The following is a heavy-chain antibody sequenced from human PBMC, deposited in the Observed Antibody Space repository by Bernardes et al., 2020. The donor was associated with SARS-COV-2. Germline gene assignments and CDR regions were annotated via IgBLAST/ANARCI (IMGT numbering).Heavy chain of an antibody. CDR2: IYYSGST. D-gene: IGHD3-3*01. CDR3: ARDALWSITIFGVFTRHGMDV. Sequence: QPPAKGLEWLGYIYYSGSTYNNQSFKSRVTISVDTSKNQFSLTLSSVTGADMAVYYCARDALWSITIFGVFTRHGMDVWGQGTTVTVSS. V-gene: IGHV4-30-4*01. J-gene: IGHJ6*02.